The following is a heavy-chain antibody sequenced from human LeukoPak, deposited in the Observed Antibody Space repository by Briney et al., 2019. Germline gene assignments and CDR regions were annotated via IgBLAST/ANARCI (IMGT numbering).Heavy chain of an antibody. CDR2: INEDGSER. Sequence: ETLSLTCAVYGGSFSGYYWSWVRQAPGKGLEWVANINEDGSERYYVDSVQGRFTISRDNAKNSLYLQVNSLRAEDTAVYYCARAGRPGTVDHWGQGSLVTVSS. CDR3: ARAGRPGTVDH. J-gene: IGHJ4*02. V-gene: IGHV3-7*01. CDR1: GGSFSGYY. D-gene: IGHD6-13*01.